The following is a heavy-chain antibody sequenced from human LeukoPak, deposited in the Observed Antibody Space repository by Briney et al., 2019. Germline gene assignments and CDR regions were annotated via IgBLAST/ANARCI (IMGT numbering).Heavy chain of an antibody. CDR1: GGSISSSSYY. CDR2: IYYSGST. CDR3: AKSYYDFWSGYYTGMGYYYYMDV. J-gene: IGHJ6*03. V-gene: IGHV4-39*01. D-gene: IGHD3-3*01. Sequence: SETLSLTCTVSGGSISSSSYYWGWIRQPPGKGLEWIGSIYYSGSTYYNPSLKSRVTISVDTSKNQFPLKLSSVTAADTAVYYCAKSYYDFWSGYYTGMGYYYYMDVWGKGTTVTVSS.